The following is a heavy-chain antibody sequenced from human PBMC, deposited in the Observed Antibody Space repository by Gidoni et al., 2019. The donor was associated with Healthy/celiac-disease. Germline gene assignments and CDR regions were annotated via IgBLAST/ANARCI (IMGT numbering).Heavy chain of an antibody. D-gene: IGHD2-15*01. CDR1: GGTFSSYA. CDR2: IIPICGTA. CDR3: AEQYCSGGSCYYYGMDV. V-gene: IGHV1-69*01. Sequence: QVQLVQSGAEVKKPGSSVKVSCKASGGTFSSYAISWVRQAPGQGLEWMGGIIPICGTANYAQKFQGRVTITADESTSTAYMELSSLRSEDTAVYYCAEQYCSGGSCYYYGMDVWGQGTTVTVSS. J-gene: IGHJ6*02.